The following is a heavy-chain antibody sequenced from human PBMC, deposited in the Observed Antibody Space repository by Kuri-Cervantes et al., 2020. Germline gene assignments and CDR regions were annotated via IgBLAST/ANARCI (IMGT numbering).Heavy chain of an antibody. D-gene: IGHD2-15*01. J-gene: IGHJ5*02. CDR3: ARGVVVAATLGWFDP. Sequence: GSLRLSCAVYGGSFSGYYWSWIRQPPGKGLEWIGEINHSGSTNYNPSLKSRVTISVDTSKNQFSLKLSSVTAEDTAVYYCARGVVVAATLGWFDPWGQGTLVTVSS. V-gene: IGHV4-34*01. CDR2: INHSGST. CDR1: GGSFSGYY.